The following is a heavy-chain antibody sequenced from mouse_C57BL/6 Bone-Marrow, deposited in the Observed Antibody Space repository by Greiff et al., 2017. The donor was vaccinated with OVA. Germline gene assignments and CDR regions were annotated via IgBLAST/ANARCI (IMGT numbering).Heavy chain of an antibody. CDR1: GYTFTSYW. CDR3: ARAFITTVVAPFDY. Sequence: QVQLQQPGAELVKPGASVKMSCKASGYTFTSYWITWVKQRPGQGLAWIGDIYPGSGSTNYNEKFKSKATLTVDTSSSTAYMQLSSLTSEDSAVYDCARAFITTVVAPFDYWGQGTTLTVSS. V-gene: IGHV1-55*01. CDR2: IYPGSGST. D-gene: IGHD1-1*01. J-gene: IGHJ2*01.